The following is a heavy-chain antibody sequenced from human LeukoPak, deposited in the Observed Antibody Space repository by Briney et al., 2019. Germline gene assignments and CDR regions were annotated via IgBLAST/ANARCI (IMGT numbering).Heavy chain of an antibody. J-gene: IGHJ4*02. D-gene: IGHD5-18*01. V-gene: IGHV4-34*01. Sequence: PSETLSLTCAVYGGSFSGYYWSWIRQPPGKGLEWIGEINHSGSTNHNPSLKSRVTISVDTSKNQFSLKLSSVTAADTAVYYCARSLTTMALGYDYWGQGTLVTVSS. CDR3: ARSLTTMALGYDY. CDR2: INHSGST. CDR1: GGSFSGYY.